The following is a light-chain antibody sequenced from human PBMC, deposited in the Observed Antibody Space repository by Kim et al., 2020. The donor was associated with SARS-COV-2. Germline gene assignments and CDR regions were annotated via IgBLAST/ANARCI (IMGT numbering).Light chain of an antibody. J-gene: IGLJ3*02. CDR2: RNN. CDR3: AAWDDSLSGRGV. V-gene: IGLV1-47*01. CDR1: SSNIGSNY. Sequence: QSVLTQPPSASGTPGQRVTISCSGSSSNIGSNYVYWYQQLPGTAPKLLIYRNNQRPSGVPDRFSGSKSGTSASLASSGLRSEDEADYYCAAWDDSLSGRGVCGGETQLTVL.